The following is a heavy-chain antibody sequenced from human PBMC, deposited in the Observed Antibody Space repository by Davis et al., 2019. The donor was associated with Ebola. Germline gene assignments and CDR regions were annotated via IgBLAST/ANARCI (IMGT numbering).Heavy chain of an antibody. J-gene: IGHJ3*02. CDR3: AKEIVWGRSGSYFEPVAFDI. CDR2: ISDSGGST. Sequence: GESPKISCAASGFTFSSYAMSWVRQAPGQGLESVSSISDSGGSTSYADSVNDRFTISRDNSKNTLYLQMTSLRAEDTTVYYCAKEIVWGRSGSYFEPVAFDIWGQGTMVTVSS. CDR1: GFTFSSYA. V-gene: IGHV3-23*01. D-gene: IGHD1-26*01.